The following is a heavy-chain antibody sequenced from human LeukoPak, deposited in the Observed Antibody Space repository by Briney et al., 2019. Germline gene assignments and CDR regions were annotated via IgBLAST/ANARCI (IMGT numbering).Heavy chain of an antibody. CDR3: ARDRFNYGPFDY. J-gene: IGHJ4*02. V-gene: IGHV3-23*01. D-gene: IGHD5-18*01. CDR2: VSGNGVTT. Sequence: GGSLRLSCVASGLTFNDYAMAWVRQAPGKGLEWVATVSGNGVTTYYADSVKGRFTISRDNSKSTLYLQMNSLRGEDTAVYYCARDRFNYGPFDYWGQGTLVTVSS. CDR1: GLTFNDYA.